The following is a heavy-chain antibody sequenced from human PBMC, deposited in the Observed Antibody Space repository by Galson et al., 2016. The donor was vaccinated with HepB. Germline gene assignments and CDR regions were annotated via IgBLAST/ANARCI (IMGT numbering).Heavy chain of an antibody. V-gene: IGHV3-9*01. CDR2: ISWHSGSI. CDR3: AREYCGRTSLCSGGFFFDL. D-gene: IGHD3-10*02. CDR1: GFTFNDYA. J-gene: IGHJ2*01. Sequence: SLRLSCAASGFTFNDYAMHWVRQAPGKGLEWVSGISWHSGSIGYADSVKGRFTISRDNAKNSFYLQMNSLRAGDTAVYYCAREYCGRTSLCSGGFFFDLWGRGTLVTVSS.